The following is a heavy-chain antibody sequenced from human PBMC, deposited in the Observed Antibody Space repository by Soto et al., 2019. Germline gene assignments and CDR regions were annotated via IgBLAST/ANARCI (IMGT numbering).Heavy chain of an antibody. Sequence: AASVKVSCKVSGATLSEFSMHWVRQAPGKGLEWMGGFDPEDAETIYAQKIQDRVTMIEDTSTDTAYMELSSLRSEDTGVYYCATLRYNGYDTDYGMDVWGQGTTVTVSS. V-gene: IGHV1-24*01. J-gene: IGHJ6*02. CDR3: ATLRYNGYDTDYGMDV. CDR2: FDPEDAET. CDR1: GATLSEFS. D-gene: IGHD5-12*01.